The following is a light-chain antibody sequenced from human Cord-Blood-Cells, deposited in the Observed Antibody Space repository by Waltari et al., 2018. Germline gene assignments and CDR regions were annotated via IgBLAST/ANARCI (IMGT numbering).Light chain of an antibody. CDR2: YVS. V-gene: IGLV2-11*01. CDR3: CSYAGSYTYV. J-gene: IGLJ1*01. CDR1: TSDIGGYNY. Sequence: TLTQPSSVSVFPGQSVTISCTGPTSDIGGYNYISWYQHHPGKDPKLMMYYVSKRPSVVTDRFSGSKSGNTASLTISGLQAEDEADYYCCSYAGSYTYVFGTGTKVTVL.